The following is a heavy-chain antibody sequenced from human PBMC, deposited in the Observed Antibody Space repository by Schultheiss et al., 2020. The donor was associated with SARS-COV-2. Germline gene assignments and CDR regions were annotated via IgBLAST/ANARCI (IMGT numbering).Heavy chain of an antibody. J-gene: IGHJ5*02. CDR2: ISTYNGNT. V-gene: IGHV1-18*01. CDR3: ARGLGYCSGGSCNWFDP. Sequence: ASVKVSCKASGYSFISYGISWVRQAPGQGLEWMGWISTYNGNTNYAQKLQGRVTMTTDTSTSTAYMELRSLRSDDTAVYYCARGLGYCSGGSCNWFDPWGQGTLVTVSS. CDR1: GYSFISYG. D-gene: IGHD2-15*01.